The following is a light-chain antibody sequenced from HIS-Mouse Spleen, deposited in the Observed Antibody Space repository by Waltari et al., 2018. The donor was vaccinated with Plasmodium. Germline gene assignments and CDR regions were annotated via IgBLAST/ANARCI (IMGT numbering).Light chain of an antibody. J-gene: IGLJ3*02. Sequence: SYELTQPPSVSVSPGQTARLTCPGDALPTQYAYWYQQKSGQAPVLVLYEDSKRPSGIPERFSGSSSGTMATLTISGAQVEDEADYYCYSTDSSGNHRVFGGGTKLTVL. CDR3: YSTDSSGNHRV. CDR2: EDS. V-gene: IGLV3-10*01. CDR1: ALPTQY.